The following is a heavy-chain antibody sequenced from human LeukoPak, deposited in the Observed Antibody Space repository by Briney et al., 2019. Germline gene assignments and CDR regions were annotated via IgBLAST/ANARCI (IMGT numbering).Heavy chain of an antibody. J-gene: IGHJ6*03. Sequence: GGSLRLSCAASGFTFSSYAMHWVRQAPGKGLEWVAVISYDGSNKYYADSVKGRFTISRDNSKNTLYLQMNSLRAEDTAVYYCARSGSGSYYEYYYYYMDVWGKGTTVTISS. CDR1: GFTFSSYA. CDR2: ISYDGSNK. CDR3: ARSGSGSYYEYYYYYMDV. V-gene: IGHV3-30*04. D-gene: IGHD3-10*01.